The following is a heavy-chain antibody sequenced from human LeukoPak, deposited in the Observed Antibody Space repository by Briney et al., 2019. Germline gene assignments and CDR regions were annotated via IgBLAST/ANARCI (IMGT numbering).Heavy chain of an antibody. CDR3: AKDRSSSGWYVDAFDI. Sequence: GGSLRLSCAASGFTFSSYAMSWVRQAPGKGLEWVSAISGSGGSTYYAGSVKGRFTISRDNSKNTLYLQMNSLRAEDTAVYYCAKDRSSSGWYVDAFDIWGQGTMVTVSS. J-gene: IGHJ3*02. CDR2: ISGSGGST. V-gene: IGHV3-23*01. CDR1: GFTFSSYA. D-gene: IGHD6-19*01.